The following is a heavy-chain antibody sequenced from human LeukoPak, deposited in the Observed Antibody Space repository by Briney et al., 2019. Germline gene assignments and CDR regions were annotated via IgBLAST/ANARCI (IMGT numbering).Heavy chain of an antibody. J-gene: IGHJ4*02. D-gene: IGHD3-10*01. V-gene: IGHV4-59*01. CDR2: IYYSGGT. CDR3: ASNYYGSGMFDY. Sequence: PSETLSLTCTVSGGSISSYYWSWIRQPPGKGLEWIGYIYYSGGTNYNPSLKSRVTISVDTSKNQFSLKLSSVTAADTAVYYCASNYYGSGMFDYWGQGTLVTVSS. CDR1: GGSISSYY.